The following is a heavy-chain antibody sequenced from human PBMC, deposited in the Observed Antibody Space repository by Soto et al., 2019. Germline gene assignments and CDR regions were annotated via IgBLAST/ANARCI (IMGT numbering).Heavy chain of an antibody. V-gene: IGHV5-10-1*01. Sequence: PGESLKISCKGSGYSFTSYLISWVRQMPGKGLEWMGRIDPSDSYTNYSPSFQGHVTISADKSISTAYLQWSSLKASDTAMYYCARHPTGDTPYDYWGQGTLVTVSS. J-gene: IGHJ4*02. D-gene: IGHD4-17*01. CDR2: IDPSDSYT. CDR1: GYSFTSYL. CDR3: ARHPTGDTPYDY.